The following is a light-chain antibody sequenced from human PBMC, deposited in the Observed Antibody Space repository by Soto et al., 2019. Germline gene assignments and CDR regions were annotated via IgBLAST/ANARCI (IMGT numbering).Light chain of an antibody. V-gene: IGLV6-57*04. J-gene: IGLJ3*02. CDR2: ETN. Sequence: NFMLTQPHSVSESPGKTITISCTRSSDSSASNYVQWYQQRPASAPTTVIYETNRRPSGVPDRFSGSIDSSSNSASLTISGLKTEDEADYYCQSYDSSNRWVFGGGTKLTVL. CDR1: SDSSASNY. CDR3: QSYDSSNRWV.